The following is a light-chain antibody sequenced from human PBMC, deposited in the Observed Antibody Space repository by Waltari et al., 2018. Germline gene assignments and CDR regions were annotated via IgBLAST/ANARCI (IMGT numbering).Light chain of an antibody. CDR3: QQYGSSPYT. CDR2: GAS. Sequence: EIVLTQSPGNLSLSPGERATLSCRASQSFSSSYLAWYQQKPGQAPRLLIYGASSRATDIPDRFSGSGSGTDFTLTITRLEPEDFAVYYCQQYGSSPYTFGQGTKLEIK. J-gene: IGKJ2*01. V-gene: IGKV3-20*01. CDR1: QSFSSSY.